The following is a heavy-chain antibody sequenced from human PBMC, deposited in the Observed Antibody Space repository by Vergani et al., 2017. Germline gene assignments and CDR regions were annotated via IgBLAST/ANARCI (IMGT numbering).Heavy chain of an antibody. Sequence: EGQLVESGGDWVQRGGSLRLSCAASGFISSSYWMSWVRQAPGKGLEWVANVNQDGSEKYYVDSVRGRFTISRDNAKNSIYLQMNSLRAEDTAVYFCVRVPLMRGGSGNYGINNYHGMDVWGQGTTGIVSS. CDR3: VRVPLMRGGSGNYGINNYHGMDV. CDR2: VNQDGSEK. CDR1: GFISSSYW. J-gene: IGHJ6*02. V-gene: IGHV3-7*01. D-gene: IGHD3-10*01.